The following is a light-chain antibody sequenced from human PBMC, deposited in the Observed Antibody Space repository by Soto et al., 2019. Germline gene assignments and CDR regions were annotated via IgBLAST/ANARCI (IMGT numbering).Light chain of an antibody. CDR1: SSNIGTGYD. CDR3: ISYTVSRSYV. CDR2: GNT. V-gene: IGLV1-40*01. Sequence: QSVLTQPPSVSGAPGQRVTISCTGSSSNIGTGYDVHWYQQLPGAAPKLLIYGNTKRPSGVPDRFSGSKSGTSAALAINGLQAEDEADYYCISYTVSRSYVFGTGTKLTVL. J-gene: IGLJ1*01.